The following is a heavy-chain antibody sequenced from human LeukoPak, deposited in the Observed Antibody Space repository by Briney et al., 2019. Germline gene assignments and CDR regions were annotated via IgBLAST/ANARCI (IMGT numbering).Heavy chain of an antibody. V-gene: IGHV1-46*01. CDR1: GYTFTSYG. Sequence: ASVKVSCKASGYTFTSYGISWVRQAPGQGLEWMGIINPSGGSTSYAQKFQGRVTMTRDTSTSTVYMELSSLRSEDTAVYYCARVGGYSYGYYYYYMDVWGKGTTVTISS. D-gene: IGHD5-18*01. CDR2: INPSGGST. J-gene: IGHJ6*03. CDR3: ARVGGYSYGYYYYYMDV.